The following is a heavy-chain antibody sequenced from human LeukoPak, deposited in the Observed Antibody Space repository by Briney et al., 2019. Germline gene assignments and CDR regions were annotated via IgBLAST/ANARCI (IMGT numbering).Heavy chain of an antibody. CDR2: ISATGNTI. V-gene: IGHV3-48*03. CDR3: ARDDNLIHLWAVFDY. Sequence: PGGSPRLSCAASGFSFSSYETNWVRQAPGKGLEWISYISATGNTIFYADSVKGRFTVSRDNAKNSLYLQMSSLRAEDTAVYYCARDDNLIHLWAVFDYWGQGSLVTVSS. J-gene: IGHJ4*02. CDR1: GFSFSSYE. D-gene: IGHD5-18*01.